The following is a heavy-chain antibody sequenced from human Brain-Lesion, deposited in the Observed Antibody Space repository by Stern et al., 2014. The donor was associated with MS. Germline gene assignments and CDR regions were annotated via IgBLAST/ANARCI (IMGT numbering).Heavy chain of an antibody. Sequence: QVQLQQSGPGLVKPSETLSLTCTVAGGSVSSTSYAWAWIRQPPGKGLEWIGTIYYSGNTYYSPPLKSRLPISLDAPKNQFSLQLRSVTAADTAVYYCAGEEDIRYCSGGSCTGNWFDPWGQGTLVTVSS. D-gene: IGHD2-15*01. CDR2: IYYSGNT. CDR3: AGEEDIRYCSGGSCTGNWFDP. CDR1: GGSVSSTSYA. J-gene: IGHJ5*02. V-gene: IGHV4-39*01.